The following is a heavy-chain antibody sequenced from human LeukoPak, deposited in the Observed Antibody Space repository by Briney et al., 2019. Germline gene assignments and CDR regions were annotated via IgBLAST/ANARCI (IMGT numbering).Heavy chain of an antibody. Sequence: GGALRLSCAASGFTFSSYTMSWVRQAPGKGLEWVSAIYGSGGNSYYADSVRGRFTISRDNSKNTLYLQMNSLRGEDMAVYYCAKGPSGSYWVDFEYWGQGTLVTVSS. D-gene: IGHD1-26*01. CDR2: IYGSGGNS. CDR3: AKGPSGSYWVDFEY. V-gene: IGHV3-23*01. J-gene: IGHJ4*02. CDR1: GFTFSSYT.